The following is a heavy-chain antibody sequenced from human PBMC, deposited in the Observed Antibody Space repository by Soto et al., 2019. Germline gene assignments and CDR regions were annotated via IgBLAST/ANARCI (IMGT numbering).Heavy chain of an antibody. V-gene: IGHV1-69*15. Sequence: QVQLVQSETEVRKPGSSVKVSCRASGGTFGSNAISWVRQAPGQGLEWMGNIIPIFGTTKNAQNFQGRVTITADESTNTAYMELSRLTSEDTAIYYWAREGFTFGPGAVRGAFDPWGQGTMVTVSS. J-gene: IGHJ3*01. CDR2: IIPIFGTT. CDR3: AREGFTFGPGAVRGAFDP. CDR1: GGTFGSNA. D-gene: IGHD4-4*01.